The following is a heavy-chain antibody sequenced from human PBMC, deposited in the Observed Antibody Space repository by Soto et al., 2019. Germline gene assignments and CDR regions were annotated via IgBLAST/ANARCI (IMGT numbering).Heavy chain of an antibody. CDR3: AKDRLGVNFDY. D-gene: IGHD3-10*01. Sequence: EVQVLDSVGGLVQPGGSLRLSCAASGFTFNNYAMNWVRQAPGKGLELVATISGTGGSTYYADSVKVRFTISRDNSKNTLYLQMNSLRVEDTAVYYCAKDRLGVNFDYWGQGTQVTVSS. V-gene: IGHV3-23*01. CDR2: ISGTGGST. J-gene: IGHJ4*02. CDR1: GFTFNNYA.